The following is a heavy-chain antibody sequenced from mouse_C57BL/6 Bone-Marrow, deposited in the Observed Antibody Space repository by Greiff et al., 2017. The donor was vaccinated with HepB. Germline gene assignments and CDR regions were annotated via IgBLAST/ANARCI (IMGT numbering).Heavy chain of an antibody. V-gene: IGHV6-6*01. CDR1: GFTFSDAW. CDR3: TSYGSSSYWYFDV. J-gene: IGHJ1*03. CDR2: IRNKANNHAT. D-gene: IGHD1-1*01. Sequence: EVKVVESGGGLVQPGGSMKLSCAASGFTFSDAWMDWVRQSPEKGLEWVAEIRNKANNHATYYAESVKGRFTISRDDSKSSVYLQMNSLRAEDTGIYYCTSYGSSSYWYFDVWGTGTTVTVSS.